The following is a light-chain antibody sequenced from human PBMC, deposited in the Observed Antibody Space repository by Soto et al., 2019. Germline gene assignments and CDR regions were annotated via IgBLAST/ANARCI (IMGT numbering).Light chain of an antibody. CDR1: QSVSRN. J-gene: IGKJ4*01. CDR2: GAS. Sequence: EIVMTQSPATLSVSPGERATLSCRASQSVSRNLAWYQQKPGQAPRLLIYGASTRATGIPARFSGSRSGTECTHTISSLQSEDFAVYYCQQYNNWPALTFGGGTKVEIK. CDR3: QQYNNWPALT. V-gene: IGKV3-15*01.